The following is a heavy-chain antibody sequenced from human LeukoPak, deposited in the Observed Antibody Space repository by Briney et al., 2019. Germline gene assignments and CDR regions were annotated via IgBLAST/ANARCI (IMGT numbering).Heavy chain of an antibody. CDR1: GLTFSSHR. CDR2: INNDGSST. V-gene: IGHV3-74*03. CDR3: ASTISCLL. J-gene: IGHJ4*02. Sequence: GGSLRLSCAASGLTFSSHRMHWVRQAPGKGLVWVSRINNDGSSTTYADSVKGRFTISRDNTKNMLYLEMKSLRVEDTAVYYCASTISCLLWGQGALVTVSS. D-gene: IGHD2-2*01.